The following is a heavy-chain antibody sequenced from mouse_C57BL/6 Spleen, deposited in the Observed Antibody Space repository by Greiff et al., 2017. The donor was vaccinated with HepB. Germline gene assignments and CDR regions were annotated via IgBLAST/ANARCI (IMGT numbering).Heavy chain of an antibody. CDR1: GFNIKDDY. D-gene: IGHD2-5*01. CDR3: TTGGYSNPYYFDY. J-gene: IGHJ2*01. Sequence: EVKLLESGAELVRPGASVKLSCTASGFNIKDDYMHWVKQRPEQGLEWIGWIDPENGDTEYASKFQGKATITADTSSNTAYLQLSSLTSEDTAVYYCTTGGYSNPYYFDYWGQGTTLTVSS. CDR2: IDPENGDT. V-gene: IGHV14-4*01.